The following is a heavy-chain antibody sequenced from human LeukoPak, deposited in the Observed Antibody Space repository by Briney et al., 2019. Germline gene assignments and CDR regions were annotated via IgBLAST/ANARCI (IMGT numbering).Heavy chain of an antibody. Sequence: GGSLRLSCAASGFTFSNYAMNWVRQAPGKGLEWVAIISYDGNNKYYADSVKGRFTISRDNSKSTLFLQMNSLSAEDTAVYYCAREMARRGYFDYWGQGTLVTVSS. D-gene: IGHD5-24*01. CDR3: AREMARRGYFDY. V-gene: IGHV3-30*04. CDR2: ISYDGNNK. J-gene: IGHJ4*02. CDR1: GFTFSNYA.